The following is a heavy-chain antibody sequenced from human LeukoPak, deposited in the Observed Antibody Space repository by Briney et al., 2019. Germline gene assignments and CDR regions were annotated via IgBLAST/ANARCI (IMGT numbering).Heavy chain of an antibody. CDR3: ARDRARGSGSLWESGFDY. V-gene: IGHV3-74*01. CDR1: GFTFSSYW. J-gene: IGHJ4*02. CDR2: INSDGSST. D-gene: IGHD3-10*01. Sequence: GGSLRLSCAASGFTFSSYWMHWVRQAPGKGLVWVSRINSDGSSTSYADSVKGRFTISRDNAKNTLYLQMNSLRAEDTAVYYCARDRARGSGSLWESGFDYWGQGTLVTVSS.